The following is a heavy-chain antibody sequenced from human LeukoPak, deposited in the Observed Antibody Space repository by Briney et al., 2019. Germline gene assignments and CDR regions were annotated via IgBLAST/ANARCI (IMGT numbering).Heavy chain of an antibody. CDR2: ISGRGDET. D-gene: IGHD2-15*01. Sequence: GGSLRLSCAASGFTFSDYAMSWVRQAPGGGLEWVSAISGRGDETFHADSVKGRFTTSRGNSKNTLSLQMSSLRVEDSAVYFCAKDTSAWWYHRAYMNVWGTGTTVTVSS. CDR3: AKDTSAWWYHRAYMNV. J-gene: IGHJ6*03. V-gene: IGHV3-23*01. CDR1: GFTFSDYA.